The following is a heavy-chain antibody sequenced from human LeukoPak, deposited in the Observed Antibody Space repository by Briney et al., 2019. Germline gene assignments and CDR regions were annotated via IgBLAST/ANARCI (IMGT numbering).Heavy chain of an antibody. CDR3: TRSAPSMVRGVIRPFDY. CDR2: IRSKANSYAT. V-gene: IGHV3-73*01. Sequence: GGSLRLSCAASGFTFSGSAMHWVRQASGKGLEWVGRIRSKANSYATAYAASVKGRFTISRDDSKNTAYLRMNSLKTEDTAVYYCTRSAPSMVRGVIRPFDYWGQGTLVTVSS. CDR1: GFTFSGSA. D-gene: IGHD3-10*01. J-gene: IGHJ4*02.